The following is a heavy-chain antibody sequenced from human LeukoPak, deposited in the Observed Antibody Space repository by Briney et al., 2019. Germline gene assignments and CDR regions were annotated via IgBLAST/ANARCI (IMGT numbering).Heavy chain of an antibody. J-gene: IGHJ4*02. D-gene: IGHD6-13*01. V-gene: IGHV3-23*01. CDR2: ISGSAGST. Sequence: GGSLRLSCAVSGFTFSSYAMSWVRQAPGKGLKWVSGISGSAGSTYYADSVKGRFTISRDNSKNALYLQMNSLRADDTAVYYCAKSLGYSSSWPRFDSWGQGTLVTVSS. CDR1: GFTFSSYA. CDR3: AKSLGYSSSWPRFDS.